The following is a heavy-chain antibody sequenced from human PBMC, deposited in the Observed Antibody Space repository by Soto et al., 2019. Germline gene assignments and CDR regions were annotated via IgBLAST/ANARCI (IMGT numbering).Heavy chain of an antibody. CDR3: ARGGGPYVWFNEF. D-gene: IGHD3-16*01. CDR2: IIPVFGTT. Sequence: QEQLVQSGAEVKKPGSSVKVSCKDSGGLVSSFAISWVRQAPGQGLEWMGGIIPVFGTTNYAQKFQGRVTITADESTNTAYMELSSLTSDDTAMYYCARGGGPYVWFNEFWGQGTQVTVSS. V-gene: IGHV1-69*01. J-gene: IGHJ4*02. CDR1: GGLVSSFA.